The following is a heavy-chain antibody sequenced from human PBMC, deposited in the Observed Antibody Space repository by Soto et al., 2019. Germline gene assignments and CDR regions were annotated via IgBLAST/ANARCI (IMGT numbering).Heavy chain of an antibody. J-gene: IGHJ3*02. CDR3: ATARGSGRYGAFDI. CDR2: LSIGGAQT. V-gene: IGHV3-23*01. Sequence: GGSLRFSCAASGFTFNRYGMSWVRRAPGKGLEWVSTLSIGGAQTYYADSVRGRFTVSGDNSKNTLYLQLNSLRAEDRAVYYCATARGSGRYGAFDIWGQGTMVTVSS. D-gene: IGHD6-19*01. CDR1: GFTFNRYG.